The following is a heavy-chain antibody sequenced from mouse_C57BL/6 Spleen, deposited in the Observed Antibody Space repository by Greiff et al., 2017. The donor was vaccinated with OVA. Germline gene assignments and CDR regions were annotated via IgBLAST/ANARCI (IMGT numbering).Heavy chain of an antibody. J-gene: IGHJ2*01. CDR3: ARREEGYDHYFDY. CDR2: IYWDDDK. V-gene: IGHV8-12*01. D-gene: IGHD2-3*01. Sequence: QVTLKESGPGILQSSQTLSLTCSFSGFSLSTSGMGVSWIRQPSGKGLEWLAHIYWDDDKRYNPSLKSRLTISKDTSRNQVFLKITSVDTADTATYYCARREEGYDHYFDYWGQGTTLTVSS. CDR1: GFSLSTSGMG.